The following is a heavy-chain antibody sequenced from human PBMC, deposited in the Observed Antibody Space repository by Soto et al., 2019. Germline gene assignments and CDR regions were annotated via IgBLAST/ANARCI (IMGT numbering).Heavy chain of an antibody. J-gene: IGHJ4*02. CDR1: GFTFSSYA. CDR3: AKALMITFGGVIVSPIFDY. Sequence: GGSLRLSCAASGFTFSSYAMSWVRQAPGKGLEWVSAISGSGGSTYYADSVKGRFTTSRDNSKNTLYLQMNSLRAEDTAVYYCAKALMITFGGVIVSPIFDYWGQGTLVTVSS. CDR2: ISGSGGST. D-gene: IGHD3-16*02. V-gene: IGHV3-23*01.